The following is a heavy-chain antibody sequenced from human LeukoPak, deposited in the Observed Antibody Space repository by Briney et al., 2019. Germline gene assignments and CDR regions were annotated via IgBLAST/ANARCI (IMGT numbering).Heavy chain of an antibody. V-gene: IGHV4-39*01. Sequence: SETLSLTCTVSGGSISSSSYYWGWIRQPPGKGLEWIGSIYYSGSTYYNPSLKSRVTISVDTSKNQFSLKLSSVTAADTAVYYCAGTMIAAAGIPYFDHWGQGTLVTVSS. CDR1: GGSISSSSYY. D-gene: IGHD6-13*01. CDR3: AGTMIAAAGIPYFDH. CDR2: IYYSGST. J-gene: IGHJ4*02.